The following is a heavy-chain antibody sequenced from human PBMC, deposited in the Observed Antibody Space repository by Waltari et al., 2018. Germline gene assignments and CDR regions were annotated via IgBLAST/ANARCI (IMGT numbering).Heavy chain of an antibody. CDR3: ARVKGSYGSGSYNWNFDY. CDR1: GGSISSSSYY. V-gene: IGHV4-39*07. D-gene: IGHD3-10*01. J-gene: IGHJ4*02. CDR2: IYYSGST. Sequence: QLQLQESGPGLVKPSETLSLTCTVSGGSISSSSYYWGWIRQPPGKGLEWIGSIYYSGSTYYNPSLKSRVTISVDTSKNQFSLKLSSVTAADTAVYYCARVKGSYGSGSYNWNFDYWGQGTLVTVSS.